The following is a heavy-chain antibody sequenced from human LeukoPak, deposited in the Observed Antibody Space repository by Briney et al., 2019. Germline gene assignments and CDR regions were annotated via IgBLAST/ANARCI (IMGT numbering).Heavy chain of an antibody. V-gene: IGHV3-11*04. Sequence: GGSLRLSCAASGFTFSDYYMSWIRQAPGKGLEWVSYISSSGSTIYYADSVKGRLTISRDNAKNSLSLHMNSLRAEDTAVYYCATYSGYDRIFDYWGQGTLVTVSS. CDR3: ATYSGYDRIFDY. J-gene: IGHJ4*02. D-gene: IGHD5-12*01. CDR1: GFTFSDYY. CDR2: ISSSGSTI.